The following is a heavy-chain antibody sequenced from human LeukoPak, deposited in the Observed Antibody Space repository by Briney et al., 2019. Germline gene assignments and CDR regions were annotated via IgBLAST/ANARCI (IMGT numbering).Heavy chain of an antibody. J-gene: IGHJ5*02. V-gene: IGHV2-5*02. D-gene: IGHD6-13*01. Sequence: SGPTLLKPTQTPTLTCTFSGFSLSTSGVGVGWIRQPPGKALEWLSLIYWDDDKRYSPSLKSRLTITKDTSKNQVVLTMTNMDPVDTATYYCAHSPGDIAAAVIDPWGQGTLVTVSS. CDR3: AHSPGDIAAAVIDP. CDR1: GFSLSTSGVG. CDR2: IYWDDDK.